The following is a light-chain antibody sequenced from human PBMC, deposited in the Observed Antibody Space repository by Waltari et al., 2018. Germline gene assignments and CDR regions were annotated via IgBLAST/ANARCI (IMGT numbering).Light chain of an antibody. CDR2: KNN. V-gene: IGLV1-47*01. J-gene: IGLJ3*02. CDR3: AAWDDSLSGLV. CDR1: SSNIGSNY. Sequence: QSVLTQPPSASGTPGQKVTISCNGSSSNIGSNYVYWYQQLPGTAPKLLIFKNNQRPPVLPDRFSDSKSGPPASLAIKGLRSEDEADYYCAAWDDSLSGLVLGGGTKVTVL.